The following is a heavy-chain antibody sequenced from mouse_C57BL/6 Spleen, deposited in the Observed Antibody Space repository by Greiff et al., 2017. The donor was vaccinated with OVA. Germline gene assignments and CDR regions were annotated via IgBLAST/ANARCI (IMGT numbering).Heavy chain of an antibody. Sequence: QVQLQQPGAELVRPWSSVKLSCKASGYTFTSYWMHWVKQRPIQGLEWIGNIDPSDSETHYNQKFKDKATLTVDKSSSTAYMQLSSLTSEDSAVYYCARRNSNLYYAMDYWGQGTSVTVSS. D-gene: IGHD2-5*01. V-gene: IGHV1-52*01. CDR3: ARRNSNLYYAMDY. CDR2: IDPSDSET. J-gene: IGHJ4*01. CDR1: GYTFTSYW.